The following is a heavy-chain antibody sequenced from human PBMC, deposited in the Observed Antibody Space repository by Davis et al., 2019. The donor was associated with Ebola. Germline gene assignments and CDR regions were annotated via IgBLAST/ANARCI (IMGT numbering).Heavy chain of an antibody. D-gene: IGHD5-24*01. CDR3: ARRGDDYKWVY. CDR1: GYSFTSYW. Sequence: GESPKIPCKGFGYSFTSYWIAWVRLLPGKGLEWMGHIHPSDSDTRYSASFQGQVTISADKSISTAYLQWSSLKASDTAMYYCARRGDDYKWVYWGQGTLVTVSS. J-gene: IGHJ4*02. V-gene: IGHV5-51*01. CDR2: IHPSDSDT.